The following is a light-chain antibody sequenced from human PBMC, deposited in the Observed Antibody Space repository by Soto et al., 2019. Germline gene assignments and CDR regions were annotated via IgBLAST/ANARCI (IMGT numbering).Light chain of an antibody. Sequence: EIVMTQSPAALSVSPGERATLSCRASQSVSSNLAWYQQKPGQAPRLLIYGASTRATGIPARFSGSGSGIEFTLTISSLQSEDFAVYYCHQYTNLPLYTFGQGTKLEIK. V-gene: IGKV3-15*01. J-gene: IGKJ2*01. CDR2: GAS. CDR1: QSVSSN. CDR3: HQYTNLPLYT.